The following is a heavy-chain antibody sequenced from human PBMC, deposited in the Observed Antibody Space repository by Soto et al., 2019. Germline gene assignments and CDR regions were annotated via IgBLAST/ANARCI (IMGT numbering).Heavy chain of an antibody. CDR1: GYTFTSYD. CDR2: LIPNRGNT. J-gene: IGHJ4*02. V-gene: IGHV1-8*01. D-gene: IGHD6-19*01. Sequence: RASVKVSCKASGYTFTSYDITWVRQATGHGLEWMGWLIPNRGNTGYAQRFQGRVIMTRNTSISTAYMELSSLRSEDTAVYYCASPSSGWSYDFDAWGQGTQLTVSS. CDR3: ASPSSGWSYDFDA.